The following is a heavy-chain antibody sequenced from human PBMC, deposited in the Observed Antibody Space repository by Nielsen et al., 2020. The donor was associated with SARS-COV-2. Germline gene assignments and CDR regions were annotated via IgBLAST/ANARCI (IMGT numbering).Heavy chain of an antibody. V-gene: IGHV3-74*01. Sequence: GESLKISCTASGFTFTAYWMHWVRQAPGKGLTWVSHINFDGTGTSYADSVKGRFTISRDNAKNTVYLQMNSLRAEDTAVYYCDRDGVVGSTNTFDVWGQGTVVTVSS. D-gene: IGHD1-26*01. CDR3: DRDGVVGSTNTFDV. CDR1: GFTFTAYW. J-gene: IGHJ3*01. CDR2: INFDGTGT.